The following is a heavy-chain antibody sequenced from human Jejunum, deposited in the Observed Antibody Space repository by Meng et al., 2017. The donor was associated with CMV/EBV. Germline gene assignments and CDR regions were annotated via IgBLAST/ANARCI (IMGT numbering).Heavy chain of an antibody. CDR3: ARGMADRETTTYFDY. J-gene: IGHJ4*02. CDR2: DNHNGST. CDR1: GGCLTGSD. V-gene: IGHV4-34*01. D-gene: IGHD5-24*01. Sequence: GGCLTGSDRTWNRQGPEKGREWIEKDNHNGSTKDNPALRSRVLLSVGTYTNQVSLKLRSVTAADAAVYYCARGMADRETTTYFDYWGQGTRVTVSS.